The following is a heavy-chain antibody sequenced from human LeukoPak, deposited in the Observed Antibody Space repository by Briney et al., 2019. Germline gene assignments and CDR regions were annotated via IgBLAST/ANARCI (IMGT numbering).Heavy chain of an antibody. CDR3: ARTSSPSGSTGFDY. CDR1: GGSISSYY. V-gene: IGHV4-59*01. D-gene: IGHD1-26*01. CDR2: IYYSGST. Sequence: PSGTLSLTCTVSGGSISSYYWSWIRQPPGKGLEWIGYIYYSGSTNYNPSLKSRVTISVDTSKNQFSLKLSSVTAADTAVYYCARTSSPSGSTGFDYWGQGTLVTVSS. J-gene: IGHJ4*02.